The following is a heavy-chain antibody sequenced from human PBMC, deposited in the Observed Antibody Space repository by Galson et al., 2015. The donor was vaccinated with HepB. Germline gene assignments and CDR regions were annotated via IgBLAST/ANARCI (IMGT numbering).Heavy chain of an antibody. D-gene: IGHD4-23*01. J-gene: IGHJ4*02. CDR1: GFAFSTYA. CDR3: AKDHSGGNARRYFDY. CDR2: ISTGGGGT. Sequence: SLRLSCAASGFAFSTYAMSWVRQAPGKGLEWVSAISTGGGGTYYADSVKGRFAISRDNSKNTLYLQMNSLSAEDTAIYYCAKDHSGGNARRYFDYWGQGTLVTVSS. V-gene: IGHV3-23*01.